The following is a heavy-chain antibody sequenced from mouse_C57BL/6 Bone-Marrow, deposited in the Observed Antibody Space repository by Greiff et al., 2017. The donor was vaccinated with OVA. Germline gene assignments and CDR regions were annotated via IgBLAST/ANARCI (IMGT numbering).Heavy chain of an antibody. Sequence: EVKLVESGGGLVQPKGSLKLSCAASGFSFNTYAMTWFRQAPGTGLECVARIRSKSNNYATYYADSVKDRFTISRDDSESMLYLQMNNLKTEDTAMYYCVRQVYSNYEDWGQGTLVTVSA. J-gene: IGHJ3*01. CDR1: GFSFNTYA. V-gene: IGHV10-1*01. CDR3: VRQVYSNYED. CDR2: IRSKSNNYAT. D-gene: IGHD2-5*01.